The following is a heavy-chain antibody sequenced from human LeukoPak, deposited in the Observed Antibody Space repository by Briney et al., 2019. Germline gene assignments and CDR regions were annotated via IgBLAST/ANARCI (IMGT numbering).Heavy chain of an antibody. Sequence: PSETLSLTCTVSGGSISSSSYYWGWIRQPPGKGLEWIGSIYYSGSTYYNPSLKSRVTISVDTSKNQFSLKLSSVTAADTAVYYCARHDLGRYDYGDYLRVGLFDYWGQGTLVTVSS. CDR1: GGSISSSSYY. CDR3: ARHDLGRYDYGDYLRVGLFDY. CDR2: IYYSGST. D-gene: IGHD4-17*01. J-gene: IGHJ4*02. V-gene: IGHV4-39*01.